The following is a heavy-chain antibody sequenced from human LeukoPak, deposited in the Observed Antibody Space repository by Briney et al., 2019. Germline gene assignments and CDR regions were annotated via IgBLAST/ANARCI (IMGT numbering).Heavy chain of an antibody. CDR1: GFTFSSYA. CDR2: ISGSGGST. D-gene: IGHD6-6*01. V-gene: IGHV3-23*01. J-gene: IGHJ4*02. CDR3: ARVGQLRHFDY. Sequence: GGSLRLSCAASGFTFSSYAMSWVRQAPGKGLEWVSAISGSGGSTYYADSVKGRFTTSRDNAKNSLYLQMNSLRAEDTAVYYCARVGQLRHFDYWGQGTLVTVSS.